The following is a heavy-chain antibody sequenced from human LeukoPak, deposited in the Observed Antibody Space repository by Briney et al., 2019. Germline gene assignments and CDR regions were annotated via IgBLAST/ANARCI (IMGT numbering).Heavy chain of an antibody. J-gene: IGHJ4*02. D-gene: IGHD5-12*01. V-gene: IGHV3-7*03. CDR2: IKQDGSEE. CDR3: ARGVATSY. CDR1: GFTLSSYW. Sequence: GGSLRLSCAASGFTLSSYWMSWVRQAPGKGLEWVANIKQDGSEEYYVDSVKGRFTISRDNAKNSLYLQMNSLRAEDTAMYYCARGVATSYWGQGSLVTVSS.